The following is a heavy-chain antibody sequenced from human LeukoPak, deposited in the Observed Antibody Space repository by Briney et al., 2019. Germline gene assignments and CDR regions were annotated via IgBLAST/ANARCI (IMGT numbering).Heavy chain of an antibody. V-gene: IGHV1-69*13. CDR3: AKSTYYYGSGEGSNYWYFDL. J-gene: IGHJ2*01. CDR2: IIPIFGPA. CDR1: GGTFIRFA. Sequence: ASVKVSCKTSGGTFIRFAISWVRQAPGQGLEWMGGIIPIFGPANYAQKFQGRVTITADESTSTAYMELSSLRSEDTALYYCAKSTYYYGSGEGSNYWYFDLWGRGTLVTVSS. D-gene: IGHD3-10*01.